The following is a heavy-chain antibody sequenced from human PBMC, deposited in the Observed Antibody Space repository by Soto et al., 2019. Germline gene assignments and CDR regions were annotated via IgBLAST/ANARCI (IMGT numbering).Heavy chain of an antibody. CDR2: ISGSGGST. Sequence: PGGSLRLSCAASGFTFSSYAMSWVRQAPGKGLEWVSAISGSGGSTYYADSVKGRFTISRDNSKNTLYLQMNSLRAEDTAVYYCAKSISYDSSGYRKGFDYWGQGTLVTVSS. V-gene: IGHV3-23*01. CDR1: GFTFSSYA. J-gene: IGHJ4*02. CDR3: AKSISYDSSGYRKGFDY. D-gene: IGHD3-22*01.